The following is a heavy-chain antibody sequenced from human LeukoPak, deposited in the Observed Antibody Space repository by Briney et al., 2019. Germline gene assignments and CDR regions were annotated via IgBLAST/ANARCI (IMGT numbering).Heavy chain of an antibody. J-gene: IGHJ6*03. Sequence: SETLSLTCAVYGGSFSGYYWSWIRQPPGKGLEWIGEINHSGSTNYNPSLKSRVTISVDTSKNQFSLKLSSVTAADTAVYYCARTFGYSSSWPDYYYYYMDVWGKGTTVTISS. D-gene: IGHD6-13*01. V-gene: IGHV4-34*01. CDR2: INHSGST. CDR1: GGSFSGYY. CDR3: ARTFGYSSSWPDYYYYYMDV.